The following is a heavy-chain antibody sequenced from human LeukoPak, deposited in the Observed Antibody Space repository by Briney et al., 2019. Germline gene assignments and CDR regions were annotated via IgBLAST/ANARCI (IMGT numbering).Heavy chain of an antibody. Sequence: SISXSSYYWGWIRQPPGKGLEWIGSIYYSGSTYYNPSLKSRVTISVDTSKNQFSLKLSSVTAADPAVYYCAXXATHYXYYXMDVWGKGXTVTVSS. D-gene: IGHD1-26*01. J-gene: IGHJ6*03. CDR3: AXXATHYXYYXMDV. CDR2: IYYSGST. V-gene: IGHV4-39*07. CDR1: SISXSSYY.